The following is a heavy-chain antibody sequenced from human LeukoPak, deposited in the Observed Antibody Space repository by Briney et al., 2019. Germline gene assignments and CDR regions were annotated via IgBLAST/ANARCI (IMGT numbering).Heavy chain of an antibody. V-gene: IGHV3-30*14. CDR1: GFALSFHA. Sequence: GRSLRLSCAASGFALSFHALHWVRQSPGKGLEWVAAISYDGTNKFYADSVKGRFTVSRDNCKNTLYLQMNSLRAEDTAVYYCAKVRVWRDYFDAFDIWGQGTMVTVSS. CDR3: AKVRVWRDYFDAFDI. CDR2: ISYDGTNK. D-gene: IGHD1-26*01. J-gene: IGHJ3*02.